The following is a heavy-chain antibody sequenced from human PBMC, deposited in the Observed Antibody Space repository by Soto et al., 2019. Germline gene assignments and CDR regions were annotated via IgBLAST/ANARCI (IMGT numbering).Heavy chain of an antibody. V-gene: IGHV4-39*01. CDR1: GASVTSGNYS. CDR2: INHSGST. CDR3: ASVGESVRYYYYYGMDV. D-gene: IGHD3-10*01. Sequence: WETLSLTCTVSGASVTSGNYSWSWIRRPPGQGLEWIGEINHSGSTNYNPSLKTLVTISVDTSKNQSTLKLSSVTCADTAVYYCASVGESVRYYYYYGMDVWGQGARVTVS. J-gene: IGHJ6*02.